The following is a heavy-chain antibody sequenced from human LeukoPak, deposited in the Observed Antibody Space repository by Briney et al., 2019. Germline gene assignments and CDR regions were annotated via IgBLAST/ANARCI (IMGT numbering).Heavy chain of an antibody. CDR3: ATDLLYYYDSRYTDFDY. J-gene: IGHJ4*02. D-gene: IGHD3-10*01. CDR1: GYTLTELS. Sequence: REASVKVSCKVSGYTLTELSMHWVRQAPGKGLEWMGGFDPEDGETIYAQKFQGRVTMTEDTSTDTAYMELSSLRSEDTAVYYCATDLLYYYDSRYTDFDYWGQGTLVTVSS. CDR2: FDPEDGET. V-gene: IGHV1-24*01.